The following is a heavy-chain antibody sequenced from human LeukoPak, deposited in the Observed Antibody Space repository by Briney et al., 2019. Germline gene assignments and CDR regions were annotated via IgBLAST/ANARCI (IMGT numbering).Heavy chain of an antibody. J-gene: IGHJ5*02. CDR3: AKLFRRKAPLS. V-gene: IGHV3-23*01. CDR1: GFTFSSYA. Sequence: PGGSLRLSCAASGFTFSSYAMNWVRQAPGKGLEWVSDISASGGTTYSADSVKGRFTISRDNSKNTLYLQMNSLRAEDTAVYYCAKLFRRKAPLSWGQGTLVTVSS. D-gene: IGHD3-10*01. CDR2: ISASGGTT.